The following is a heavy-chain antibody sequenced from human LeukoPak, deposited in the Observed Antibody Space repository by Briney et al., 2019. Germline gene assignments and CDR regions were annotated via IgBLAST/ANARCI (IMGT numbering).Heavy chain of an antibody. D-gene: IGHD3-3*01. CDR2: ISYDGSNK. Sequence: GRSLRLSCAASGFTFSSYGMHWVRQAPGEGLEWVAVISYDGSNKYYADSVKGRFTISRDNSKNTLYLQMNSLRAEDTAVYYCAKGANPPEYYDFWSGYLTDYYYYGMDVWGQGTTVTVSS. CDR1: GFTFSSYG. J-gene: IGHJ6*02. V-gene: IGHV3-30*18. CDR3: AKGANPPEYYDFWSGYLTDYYYYGMDV.